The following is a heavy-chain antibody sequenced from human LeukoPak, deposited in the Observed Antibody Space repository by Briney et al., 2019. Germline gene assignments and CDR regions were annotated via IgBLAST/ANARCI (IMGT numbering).Heavy chain of an antibody. CDR3: AHPHILAL. J-gene: IGHJ4*02. CDR1: GFPFSSYA. V-gene: IGHV3-23*01. D-gene: IGHD2-21*01. CDR2: IDGDGAAT. Sequence: GGSLRLSCAATGFPFSSYAMSWVRHAPGKGLQWVSGIDGDGAATYYADSVKGRFTISRDNSKNTLHLQMNSLTAEDTAIYYCAHPHILALWGQGTLVTVSS.